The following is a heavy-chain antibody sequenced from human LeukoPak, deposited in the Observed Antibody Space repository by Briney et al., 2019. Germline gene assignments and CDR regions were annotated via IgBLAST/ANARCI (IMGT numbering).Heavy chain of an antibody. J-gene: IGHJ4*02. D-gene: IGHD5-18*01. CDR3: ARGRKLGLGYSYGYFDY. V-gene: IGHV1-46*01. Sequence: ASVKVSCKASGYTFTSYYMHWVRQAPGQGLEWMGIINPGGGSTSYAQKFQGRVTMTRDMSTSTDYMELSSLRSEDTAVYYCARGRKLGLGYSYGYFDYWGQGTLVTVSS. CDR2: INPGGGST. CDR1: GYTFTSYY.